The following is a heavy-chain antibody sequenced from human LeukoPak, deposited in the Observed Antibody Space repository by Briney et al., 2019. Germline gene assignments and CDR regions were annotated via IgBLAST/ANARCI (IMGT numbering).Heavy chain of an antibody. CDR3: AKDLQHLVRTLSFDY. Sequence: PGGSLRLSCAASGFTFSSYWMHWVRQAPGKGLVWVSHINTDGSSTSYADPVKGRFTISRDNAKTTLYLQMNSLRPEDTALYYCAKDLQHLVRTLSFDYWGQGTLVTVSS. CDR1: GFTFSSYW. J-gene: IGHJ4*02. D-gene: IGHD6-13*01. CDR2: INTDGSST. V-gene: IGHV3-74*01.